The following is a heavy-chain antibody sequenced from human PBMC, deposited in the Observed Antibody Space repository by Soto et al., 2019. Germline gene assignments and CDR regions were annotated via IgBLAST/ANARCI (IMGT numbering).Heavy chain of an antibody. Sequence: QVQLVESGGGVVQPGRSLRLSCAASGFSFRSYGMHWVRQAPGKGLEWVALIWYDGSDKYYADSVKGRITISRDNSKNTLYLQMNSLRGEDTAVYYCARDFLRLPDCWGQGTLVTVSS. J-gene: IGHJ4*02. D-gene: IGHD3-3*01. CDR1: GFSFRSYG. CDR3: ARDFLRLPDC. CDR2: IWYDGSDK. V-gene: IGHV3-33*01.